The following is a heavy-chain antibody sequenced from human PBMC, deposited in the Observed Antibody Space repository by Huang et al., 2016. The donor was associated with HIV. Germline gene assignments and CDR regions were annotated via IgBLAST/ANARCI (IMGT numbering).Heavy chain of an antibody. V-gene: IGHV1-69*01. CDR3: ATVDYYDTSGPQRGYFDN. D-gene: IGHD3-22*01. CDR1: GGSFRNFA. J-gene: IGHJ4*02. Sequence: QVQLVQSGAEVKKPGSSVKVSCRASGGSFRNFAIGWVRQAPGPGLEWMGGSIPTLGTANYAQKFQGRVTIIADESTSTAYMELSSLRSEDTAVYYCATVDYYDTSGPQRGYFDNWGQGTLVTVSS. CDR2: SIPTLGTA.